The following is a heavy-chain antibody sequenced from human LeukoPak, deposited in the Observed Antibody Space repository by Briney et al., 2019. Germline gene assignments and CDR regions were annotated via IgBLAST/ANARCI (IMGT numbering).Heavy chain of an antibody. CDR1: GVTFSSYA. CDR2: VSGSGGST. J-gene: IGHJ4*02. V-gene: IGHV3-23*01. Sequence: GGSLRLSCTASGVTFSSYAMNWVRQAPGKGLEWVSGVSGSGGSTYYLDSVKGRFTISRDNSKNTLYLQMNSLRAEDTAIYYCVLGTSGYYYTGFDFWGQGTRVTVSP. D-gene: IGHD3-22*01. CDR3: VLGTSGYYYTGFDF.